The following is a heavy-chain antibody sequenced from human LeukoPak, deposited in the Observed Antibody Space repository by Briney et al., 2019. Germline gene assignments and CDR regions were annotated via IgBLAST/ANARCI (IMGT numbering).Heavy chain of an antibody. Sequence: GGSLRLSCAASGFTFSSYATSWVRQAPGKGLEWVSTFSGSGGSTYYADFVKGRLTISRENSKNTLFLQMNSLRAEDTAVYYCTRLLLRGTGMDVWGQGTTVTVSS. CDR3: TRLLLRGTGMDV. CDR2: FSGSGGST. CDR1: GFTFSSYA. D-gene: IGHD2-15*01. V-gene: IGHV3-23*01. J-gene: IGHJ6*02.